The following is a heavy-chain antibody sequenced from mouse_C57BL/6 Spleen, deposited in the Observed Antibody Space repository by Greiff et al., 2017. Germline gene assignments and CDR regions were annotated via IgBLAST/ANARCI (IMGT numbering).Heavy chain of an antibody. Sequence: EVKVVESGEGLVKPGGSLKLSCAASGFTFSSYAMSWVRQTPEKRLEWVAYISSGGDYIYYADTVKGRFTISRDNARNTLYLQMSSLKSEDTAMYYCTINWDEDAMDYWGQGTSVTVSS. CDR2: ISSGGDYI. V-gene: IGHV5-9-1*02. D-gene: IGHD4-1*01. CDR1: GFTFSSYA. CDR3: TINWDEDAMDY. J-gene: IGHJ4*01.